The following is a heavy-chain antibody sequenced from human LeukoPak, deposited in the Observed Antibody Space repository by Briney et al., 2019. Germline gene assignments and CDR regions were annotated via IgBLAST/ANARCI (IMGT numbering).Heavy chain of an antibody. CDR1: GFAFSNYA. CDR2: LSGGGDSR. CDR3: AKAVRSMVTGGGYFDS. D-gene: IGHD3-10*01. V-gene: IGHV3-23*01. Sequence: GGSLRLSCAASGFAFSNYAMSWVRQAPGKGLEWVSSLSGGGDSRYYADSVMGRFTISRDNSKNTLYLQTNSLRAEDTAVYYCAKAVRSMVTGGGYFDSWGQGALVTVSS. J-gene: IGHJ4*02.